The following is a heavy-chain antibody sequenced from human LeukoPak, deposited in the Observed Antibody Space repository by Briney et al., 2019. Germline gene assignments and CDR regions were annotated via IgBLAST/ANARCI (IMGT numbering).Heavy chain of an antibody. D-gene: IGHD3-16*02. Sequence: GGSLRLSCSASGFIFSNYSMHWVRQAPGKGLVWVSYINTDGSTTTYADSVKGRFTISRDNAENTLYLQMNSLRAEDTAVYYCARDSSLPGIWGQGTMVTVSS. CDR2: INTDGSTT. CDR3: ARDSSLPGI. V-gene: IGHV3-74*01. J-gene: IGHJ3*02. CDR1: GFIFSNYS.